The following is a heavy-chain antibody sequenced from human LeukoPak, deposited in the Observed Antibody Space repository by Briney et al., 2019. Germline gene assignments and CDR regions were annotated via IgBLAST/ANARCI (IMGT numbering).Heavy chain of an antibody. CDR2: MNPNSGNT. V-gene: IGHV1-8*03. Sequence: ASVKVSCKASGYTFTSYDINWVRQATGQGLEWMGWMNPNSGNTNYAQKFQGRVTITRNTSISTAYMELSSLRSEDTAVYYCARDLRYSSGWSASGMDVWGKGTTVTISS. CDR1: GYTFTSYD. D-gene: IGHD6-19*01. CDR3: ARDLRYSSGWSASGMDV. J-gene: IGHJ6*03.